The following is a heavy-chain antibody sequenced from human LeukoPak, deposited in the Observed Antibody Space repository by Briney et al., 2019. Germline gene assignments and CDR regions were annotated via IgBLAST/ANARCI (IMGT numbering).Heavy chain of an antibody. D-gene: IGHD1-26*01. J-gene: IGHJ4*02. Sequence: PGGSLRLSCSASGFTFTSAWMSWVRQAPGKGLEWVGRIKSKTDGGTTDYAAPVKGRFSISRDDSKNTLYLQMNSLKSEDTAVYYCQGGRFWGQGTLVTVSS. V-gene: IGHV3-15*01. CDR3: QGGRF. CDR1: GFTFTSAW. CDR2: IKSKTDGGTT.